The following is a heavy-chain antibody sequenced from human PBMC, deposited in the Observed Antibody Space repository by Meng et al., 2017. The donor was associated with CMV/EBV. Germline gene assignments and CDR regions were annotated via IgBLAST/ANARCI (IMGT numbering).Heavy chain of an antibody. CDR2: IYSGGST. J-gene: IGHJ4*02. V-gene: IGHV3-66*02. CDR1: GFTVSSNY. D-gene: IGHD6-19*01. Sequence: GESLKISCAASGFTVSSNYMSWVRQAPGKGLEWVSVIYSGGSTYYADSVKGRFTSSRDNSKNTLYLQMNSLRAEDTAVYYCARDPRLWVAGANPLYYFDYWGQGTLVTVSS. CDR3: ARDPRLWVAGANPLYYFDY.